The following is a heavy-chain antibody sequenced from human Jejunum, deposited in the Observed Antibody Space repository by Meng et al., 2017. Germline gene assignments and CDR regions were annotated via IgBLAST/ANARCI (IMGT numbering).Heavy chain of an antibody. V-gene: IGHV4-30-4*01. CDR1: GGSISGDDYY. CDR3: AGGIVNGWFDP. CDR2: FHHSGGT. D-gene: IGHD2/OR15-2a*01. Sequence: QVQLQESGPGRVKPSQTPALTCSVSGGSISGDDYYWSWIRQPPGKGLEWIGYFHHSGGTYYNPSLKSRVSISVDTSKNQFSLKMIAVTAADTAVYYCAGGIVNGWFDPWGQGTLVTVSS. J-gene: IGHJ5*02.